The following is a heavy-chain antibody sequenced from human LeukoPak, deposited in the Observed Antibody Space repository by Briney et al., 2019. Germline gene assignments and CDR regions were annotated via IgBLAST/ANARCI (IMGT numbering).Heavy chain of an antibody. V-gene: IGHV1-18*01. D-gene: IGHD6-13*01. CDR2: XXAYNGNT. CDR1: GXXXXXXG. CDR3: ARSTHPSDSSSWYVF. Sequence: ASVKVSCKASGXXXXXXGXXXVXXAXGXXXXXXXXXXAYNGNTNYAQKLQGRVTMTTDTSTSTAYMELRSLRSDDTAVYYCARSTHPSDSSSWYVFWGQGTLVTVSS. J-gene: IGHJ5*01.